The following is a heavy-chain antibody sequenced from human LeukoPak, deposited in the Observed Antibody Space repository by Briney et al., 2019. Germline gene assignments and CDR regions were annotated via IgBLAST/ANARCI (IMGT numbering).Heavy chain of an antibody. CDR2: IKEDGSIQ. Sequence: PGGSLRLSCVASGFTFSSYWMTWVRQAPGKGLEWVANIKEDGSIQYYLDSVRGRFTISRDNAKTSVYLQLNSLRTDDTAVYYCARDVWTGVAVSDYWGQGTLVTVPS. D-gene: IGHD6-19*01. J-gene: IGHJ4*02. V-gene: IGHV3-7*01. CDR1: GFTFSSYW. CDR3: ARDVWTGVAVSDY.